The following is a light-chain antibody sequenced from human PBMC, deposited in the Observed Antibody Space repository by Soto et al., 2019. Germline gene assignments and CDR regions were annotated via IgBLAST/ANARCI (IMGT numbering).Light chain of an antibody. CDR3: QQYGSSPPYT. Sequence: ETVMTQSPATLSVSPGERATLSCRASQSVSSNFAWYQQKPGQAPRLLIYSASSRATGIPARFSGSGSGTEFTLTISSLQSEDFAVYYCQQYGSSPPYTFGQGTKLEIK. CDR2: SAS. V-gene: IGKV3-15*01. CDR1: QSVSSN. J-gene: IGKJ2*01.